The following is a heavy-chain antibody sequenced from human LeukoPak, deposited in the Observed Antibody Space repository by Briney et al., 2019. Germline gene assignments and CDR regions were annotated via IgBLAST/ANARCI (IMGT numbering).Heavy chain of an antibody. CDR3: ARVLPTGFLFDY. D-gene: IGHD1-14*01. J-gene: IGHJ4*02. V-gene: IGHV3-23*01. CDR2: ISGSGGST. CDR1: GFTFSSYA. Sequence: AGGSLRLSCAASGFTFSSYAMSWVRQAPGKGLEWVSAISGSGGSTYYADSVKGRFTISRDNSKNTLHLQMNSLRAEDTAVYYCARVLPTGFLFDYWGQGTLVTVSS.